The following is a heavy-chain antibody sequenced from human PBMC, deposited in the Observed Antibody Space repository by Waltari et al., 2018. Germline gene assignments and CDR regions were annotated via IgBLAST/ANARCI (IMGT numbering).Heavy chain of an antibody. D-gene: IGHD3-10*01. V-gene: IGHV3-7*02. J-gene: IGHJ4*02. CDR2: IKPDGSQT. CDR1: GLTFSSHW. CDR3: ATGEGGF. Sequence: EVQLVESGGGLVQPGASLRLSCAASGLTFSSHWMSWVRQAPGKGPEWVANIKPDGSQTYYVDSVKGRFTISRDNAEVSLSLQMRRLRAEDTAVYYCATGEGGFWGRGTLVTVSS.